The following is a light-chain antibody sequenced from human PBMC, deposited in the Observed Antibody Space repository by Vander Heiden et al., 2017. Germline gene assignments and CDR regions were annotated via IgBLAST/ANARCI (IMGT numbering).Light chain of an antibody. CDR2: QDN. Sequence: SYELTQLPSLSVSPGQTASITCSGDKLGDKYASWYQQRPGQSPVLVIHQDNKRPSGIPERFSGSNSGNTATLTISGTQAMDEADYYCQAWASSTRVFGGGTKLTVL. CDR1: KLGDKY. V-gene: IGLV3-1*01. CDR3: QAWASSTRV. J-gene: IGLJ3*02.